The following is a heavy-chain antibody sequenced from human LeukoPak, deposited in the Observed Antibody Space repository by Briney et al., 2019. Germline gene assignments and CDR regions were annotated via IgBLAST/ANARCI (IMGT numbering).Heavy chain of an antibody. CDR2: INSDRSST. Sequence: GGSLRLSCAASGFTFSSYWMHWVRQAPGKGLVWVSRINSDRSSTSYADSVKGRFTIFRDNAKSSLYLQMNSLRAEDTAVYYCATFDYLADYFHYWGHGTLVIVSS. D-gene: IGHD3-16*01. CDR3: ATFDYLADYFHY. CDR1: GFTFSSYW. J-gene: IGHJ1*01. V-gene: IGHV3-74*01.